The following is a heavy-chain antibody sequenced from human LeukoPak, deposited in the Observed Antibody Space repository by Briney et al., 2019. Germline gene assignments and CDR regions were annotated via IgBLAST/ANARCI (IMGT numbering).Heavy chain of an antibody. CDR1: GGSINNGDNY. V-gene: IGHV4-30-4*01. CDR2: VYYRGTT. J-gene: IGHJ4*02. Sequence: SETLSLTCTVSGGSINNGDNYWSWIRQPPGKGMEWLGFVYYRGTTYSNPSLRSRLSISVDTSRNQFSLKLTSVTAADTAVYYCARIQGNGYYGWDYFDYWGQGVLVTVSS. CDR3: ARIQGNGYYGWDYFDY. D-gene: IGHD3-16*01.